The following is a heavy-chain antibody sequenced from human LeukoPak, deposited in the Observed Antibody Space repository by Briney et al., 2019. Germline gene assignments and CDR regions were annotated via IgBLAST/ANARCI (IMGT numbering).Heavy chain of an antibody. V-gene: IGHV5-51*01. CDR2: IHPGDSDT. D-gene: IGHD1-26*01. Sequence: PGESLKISGKASGYSFTSHWSGWVRQIHGKGLELMAIIHPGDSDTRYRPSFQGQVTISADKSISTAYLQWSSLQDSDTAMYYCATPQSGYWGQGTLVIVSS. CDR3: ATPQSGY. J-gene: IGHJ4*02. CDR1: GYSFTSHW.